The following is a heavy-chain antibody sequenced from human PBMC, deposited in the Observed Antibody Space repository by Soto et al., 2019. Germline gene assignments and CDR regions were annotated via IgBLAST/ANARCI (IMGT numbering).Heavy chain of an antibody. CDR2: INHSGST. CDR3: ARLFTYYYYSSGYSGFDY. Sequence: PSETLSLTCAVYGGSFSGYYWSWIRQPPGKGLEWIGEINHSGSTNYNPSLKSRVTISVDTSKNQFSLKLSSVTAADTAVYYWARLFTYYYYSSGYSGFDYCGQGTLVIVSS. V-gene: IGHV4-34*01. CDR1: GGSFSGYY. J-gene: IGHJ4*02. D-gene: IGHD3-22*01.